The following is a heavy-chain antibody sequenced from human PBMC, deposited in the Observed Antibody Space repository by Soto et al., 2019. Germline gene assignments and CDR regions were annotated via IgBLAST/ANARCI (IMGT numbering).Heavy chain of an antibody. CDR2: IIPIFGTA. J-gene: IGHJ4*02. Sequence: SVKVSCKASGGTFSSYAISRVRQAPGQGLEWMGGIIPIFGTANYAQKFQGRVTITADESTSTAYMELSSLRSEDTAVYYCARGKRIAAAAYYFDYWGQGTLVTVS. D-gene: IGHD6-13*01. V-gene: IGHV1-69*13. CDR3: ARGKRIAAAAYYFDY. CDR1: GGTFSSYA.